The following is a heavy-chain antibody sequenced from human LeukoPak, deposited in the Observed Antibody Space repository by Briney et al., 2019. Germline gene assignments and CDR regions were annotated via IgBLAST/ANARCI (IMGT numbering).Heavy chain of an antibody. V-gene: IGHV4-59*01. D-gene: IGHD3-22*01. CDR2: IYYSGST. CDR3: ARDQVRHYYDSSGVNYYYYYGMDV. CDR1: GGSISSYY. J-gene: IGHJ6*02. Sequence: SETLSLTCTVSGGSISSYYWSWIRQPPGKGLEWIGYIYYSGSTNYNPSLKSRVTISVDTSKNQFSLKLSSVTAADTAVYYCARDQVRHYYDSSGVNYYYYYGMDVWGQGTTVTVSS.